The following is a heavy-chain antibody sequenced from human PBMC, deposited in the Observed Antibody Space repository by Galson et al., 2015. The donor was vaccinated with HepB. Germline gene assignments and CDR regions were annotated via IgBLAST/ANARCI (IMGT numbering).Heavy chain of an antibody. Sequence: FLRLSCAASGFTFSNYAFHWVRQAPGKGVEWVALISYDGSNKSYADSLKGRFTIARDKSKNTLFLQMNNMRGEDTALYYCASLETRGMTTMPFDYWGQGTLVTVSS. CDR2: ISYDGSNK. CDR1: GFTFSNYA. D-gene: IGHD5-24*01. J-gene: IGHJ4*02. CDR3: ASLETRGMTTMPFDY. V-gene: IGHV3-30-3*02.